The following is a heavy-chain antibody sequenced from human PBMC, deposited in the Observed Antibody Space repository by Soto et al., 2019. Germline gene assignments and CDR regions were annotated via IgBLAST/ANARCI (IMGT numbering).Heavy chain of an antibody. J-gene: IGHJ6*03. Sequence: SETLSLTCTVSGGSISSYYWSWIRQPPGKGLEWIGYIYYSGSTNYNPSLKSRVTISVDTSKNQFSLKLSSVTAADTAVYYCARGLKASGYDYRHYYYMDVWGKGTTVTVSS. CDR1: GGSISSYY. CDR3: ARGLKASGYDYRHYYYMDV. CDR2: IYYSGST. D-gene: IGHD5-12*01. V-gene: IGHV4-59*01.